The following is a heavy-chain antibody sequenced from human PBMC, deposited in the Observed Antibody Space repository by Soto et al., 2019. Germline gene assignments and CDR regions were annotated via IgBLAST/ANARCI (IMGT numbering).Heavy chain of an antibody. CDR1: GGSISSYY. Sequence: QVQLQESGPGLVKPSETLSLTCTVSGGSISSYYWSWIRQPPGKGLEWIGYIYYSGSTNYNPSLKSRVTISVDTSKNQFSLKLSSVTAADTAVYYCARYLDYWGQGTLVTVSS. CDR2: IYYSGST. J-gene: IGHJ4*02. CDR3: ARYLDY. V-gene: IGHV4-59*01. D-gene: IGHD3-9*01.